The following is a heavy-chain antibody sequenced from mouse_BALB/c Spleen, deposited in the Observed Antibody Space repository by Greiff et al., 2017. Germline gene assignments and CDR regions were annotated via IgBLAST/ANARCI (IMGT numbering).Heavy chain of an antibody. CDR3: ARGRGYDPYFDY. V-gene: IGHV1-7*01. CDR1: GYTFTSYW. J-gene: IGHJ2*01. CDR2: INPSTGYT. D-gene: IGHD2-14*01. Sequence: QVQLKQSGAELAKPGASVKMSCKASGYTFTSYWMHWVKQRPGQGLEWIGYINPSTGYTEYNQKFKDKATLTADKSSSTAYMQLSSLTSEDSAVYYCARGRGYDPYFDYWGQGTTLTVSS.